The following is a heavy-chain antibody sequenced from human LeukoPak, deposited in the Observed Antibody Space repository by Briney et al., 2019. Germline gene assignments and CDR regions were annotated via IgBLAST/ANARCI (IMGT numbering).Heavy chain of an antibody. Sequence: TGGSLRLSCAASGFTFSSYGMSWVRQAPGKGLEWVSAISGSGGSTYYADSVKGRFTISRDNSKNTLYLQMNSLRAEDTAVYYCAKEYYYDSSGPDAFDIWGQGTMVTVSS. J-gene: IGHJ3*02. CDR2: ISGSGGST. CDR1: GFTFSSYG. V-gene: IGHV3-23*01. D-gene: IGHD3-22*01. CDR3: AKEYYYDSSGPDAFDI.